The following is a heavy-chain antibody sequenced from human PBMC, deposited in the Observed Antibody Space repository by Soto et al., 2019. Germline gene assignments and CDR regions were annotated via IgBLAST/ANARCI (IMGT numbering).Heavy chain of an antibody. Sequence: GGSLRLSCAASGFTFSNYAMSWVRQAPGKGLEWVSAISGSGGSTFYADSVKGRFTISRHNSKNTLYLQMNSLRAADTAVYYCARDPTGNPYSSSWYNYWGQGTLVTVPQ. D-gene: IGHD6-13*01. CDR3: ARDPTGNPYSSSWYNY. CDR2: ISGSGGST. CDR1: GFTFSNYA. J-gene: IGHJ4*02. V-gene: IGHV3-23*01.